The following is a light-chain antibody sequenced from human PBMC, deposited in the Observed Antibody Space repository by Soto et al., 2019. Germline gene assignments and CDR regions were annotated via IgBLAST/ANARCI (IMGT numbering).Light chain of an antibody. CDR3: AAWDDSLSVLYV. V-gene: IGLV1-47*01. Sequence: QSVLTPPPSASGTPGQRFTISCSGSSSNIGRNYVYWYQQLPGTAPKLLIYRNNKRPSGVPDRFSGSKSGTSASLAISGLRSEDEADYYCAAWDDSLSVLYVFGTGTKVTVL. CDR1: SSNIGRNY. J-gene: IGLJ1*01. CDR2: RNN.